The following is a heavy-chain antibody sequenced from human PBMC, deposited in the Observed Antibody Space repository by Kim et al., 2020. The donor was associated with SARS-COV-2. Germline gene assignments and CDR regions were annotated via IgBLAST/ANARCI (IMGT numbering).Heavy chain of an antibody. CDR3: AKDRVPAALPPGAYGMDV. CDR1: GFSFGSFA. CDR2: ISYNGGSK. D-gene: IGHD2-2*01. V-gene: IGHV3-30*18. J-gene: IGHJ6*02. Sequence: GGSLRLSCKASGFSFGSFAMHWVRQAPGKGLEWVAVISYNGGSKYYADSVKGRFTISRDNSKTTVYLQMISVRAADTAVYYCAKDRVPAALPPGAYGMDVWGQGTTVIASS.